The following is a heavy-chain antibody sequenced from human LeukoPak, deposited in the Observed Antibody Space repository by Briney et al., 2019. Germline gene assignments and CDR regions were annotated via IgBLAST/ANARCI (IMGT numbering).Heavy chain of an antibody. J-gene: IGHJ4*02. CDR2: ISSGGSTI. V-gene: IGHV3-48*02. D-gene: IGHD5-18*01. Sequence: PGGSLRLSCAASGFISSDYSMNWVRQAPGKGLEWVSYISSGGSTIYYAVSVKGRFTISRDNVKNSLYLQMHSLRDEDTAVYHCARDEAGVDVPMMVTGGIDSWGQGTRVTVSS. CDR3: ARDEAGVDVPMMVTGGIDS. CDR1: GFISSDYS.